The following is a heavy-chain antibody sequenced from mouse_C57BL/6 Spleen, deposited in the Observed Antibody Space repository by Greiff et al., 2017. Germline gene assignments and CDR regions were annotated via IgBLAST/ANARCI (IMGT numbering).Heavy chain of an antibody. CDR1: GFIFSSYT. D-gene: IGHD2-3*01. Sequence: EVQLVESGGGLVKPGGSLKLSCAASGFIFSSYTMSWVRQTPEKRLEWVATISGGGGNTYYPDSVKGRFTISRDNAKNTLYLQMGSLRSEDTALYYCARHDGYYPYWGQGTLVTVSA. V-gene: IGHV5-9*01. CDR2: ISGGGGNT. CDR3: ARHDGYYPY. J-gene: IGHJ3*01.